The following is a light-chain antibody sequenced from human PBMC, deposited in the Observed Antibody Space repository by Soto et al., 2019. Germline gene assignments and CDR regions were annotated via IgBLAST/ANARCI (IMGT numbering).Light chain of an antibody. V-gene: IGLV2-23*01. Sequence: QSALTQPASVSGSPGQSITISCSGSISDVGSSGPVSWYQHHPGQVPKLIIYEGSRRPSGVSSRFSGSKTGNTASLTITGLQAEDEANYYCCSYVGARTYVFGAGTKVTVL. CDR1: ISDVGSSGP. CDR3: CSYVGARTYV. J-gene: IGLJ1*01. CDR2: EGS.